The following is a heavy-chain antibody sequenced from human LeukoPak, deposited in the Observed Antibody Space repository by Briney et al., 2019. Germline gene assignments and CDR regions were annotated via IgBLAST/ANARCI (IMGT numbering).Heavy chain of an antibody. J-gene: IGHJ4*02. CDR2: ISYDGSNK. Sequence: GRSLRLSCAASGFTFSSYGMHWVRQAPGKGLEWVAVISYDGSNKYYVYSVKGRFTISRDNSKNTLYLQMNSLRAEDTAVYYCAKDRERGSGSRFFDYWGQGTLVTVSS. CDR1: GFTFSSYG. D-gene: IGHD3-10*01. CDR3: AKDRERGSGSRFFDY. V-gene: IGHV3-30*18.